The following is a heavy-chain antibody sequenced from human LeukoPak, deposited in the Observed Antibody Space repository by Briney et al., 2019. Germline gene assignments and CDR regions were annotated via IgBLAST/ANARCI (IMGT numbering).Heavy chain of an antibody. V-gene: IGHV4-38-2*01. Sequence: SETLSLTCAVSGYSISSGYYWGWIRQPPGKGVEWIGSIYHSGSTYYNPSLKSRVTISVDTSKNQFSLKLSSVTAADTAVYYCARHFSRGNWFDPWGQGTLVTVSS. CDR3: ARHFSRGNWFDP. J-gene: IGHJ5*02. CDR1: GYSISSGYY. D-gene: IGHD3-3*02. CDR2: IYHSGST.